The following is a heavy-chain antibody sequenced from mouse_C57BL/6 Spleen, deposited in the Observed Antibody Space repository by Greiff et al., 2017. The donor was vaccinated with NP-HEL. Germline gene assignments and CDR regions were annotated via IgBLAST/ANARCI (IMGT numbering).Heavy chain of an antibody. CDR2: IDPETGGT. Sequence: VKLVESGAELVRPGASVTLSCKASGYTFTDYEMHWVKQTPVHGLEWIGDIDPETGGTAYNEKFKGKATLTVDKSSSTVYMELRSLTSEDSAVDYCKRAPAGVVPMDYWGQGTTLTVSS. D-gene: IGHD5-1*01. J-gene: IGHJ2*01. CDR3: KRAPAGVVPMDY. CDR1: GYTFTDYE. V-gene: IGHV1-15*01.